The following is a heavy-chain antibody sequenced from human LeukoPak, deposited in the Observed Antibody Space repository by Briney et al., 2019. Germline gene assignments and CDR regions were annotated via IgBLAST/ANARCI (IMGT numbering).Heavy chain of an antibody. J-gene: IGHJ4*02. CDR1: GYTFTGYY. Sequence: GASVKVSCKASGYTFTGYYMHWVRQAPGQGLEWMGWINPNSGGTNYAQKFQGRVTMTRDTSISTAYMELSRLRSDDTAVYYCAIGITMVRGVIDYWGQGTLVTVSS. CDR3: AIGITMVRGVIDY. CDR2: INPNSGGT. V-gene: IGHV1-2*02. D-gene: IGHD3-10*01.